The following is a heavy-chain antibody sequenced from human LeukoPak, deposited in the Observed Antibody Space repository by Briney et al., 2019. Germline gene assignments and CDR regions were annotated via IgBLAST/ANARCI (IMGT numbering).Heavy chain of an antibody. J-gene: IGHJ3*02. CDR1: GFTFSDYY. CDR3: AGDYNYCSSDRCYDAFDI. CDR2: ISSSGSSI. Sequence: GGSLRLSCTASGFTFSDYYMTWIRQAPGKGLEWVSYISSSGSSINYADSVKGRFTISRDNAKNSLYLQMSDLRAEDTSVYYCAGDYNYCSSDRCYDAFDIWGQGTMVTVSS. V-gene: IGHV3-11*04. D-gene: IGHD2-2*01.